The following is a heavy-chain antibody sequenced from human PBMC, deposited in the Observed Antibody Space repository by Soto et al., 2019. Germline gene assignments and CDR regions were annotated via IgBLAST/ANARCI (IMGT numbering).Heavy chain of an antibody. CDR3: ARAIRGYEPTLWFDP. Sequence: ASVKVSCKVSGYTLTELSMHWVRQAPGKGLEWMGGFDPEDGETIYAQKFQGRVTMTEDTSTDTAYMELSSLRSEDTAVYYCARAIRGYEPTLWFDPWGQGTLVTVSS. D-gene: IGHD5-12*01. J-gene: IGHJ5*02. CDR1: GYTLTELS. V-gene: IGHV1-24*01. CDR2: FDPEDGET.